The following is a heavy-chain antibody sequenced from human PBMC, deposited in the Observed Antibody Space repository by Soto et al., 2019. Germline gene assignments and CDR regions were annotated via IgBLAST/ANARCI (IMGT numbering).Heavy chain of an antibody. CDR1: GGSISSYF. V-gene: IGHV4-59*01. J-gene: IGHJ4*02. Sequence: PSETLSLTCTVSGGSISSYFYIWVRQPPGKGLEWIGSVYYTGTTDYNPSLKSRVTISVDTSKTQFSLNLGSVTAADTAVYYCARDIAAVPRAFDYWGRGTLVTVSS. CDR3: ARDIAAVPRAFDY. CDR2: VYYTGTT. D-gene: IGHD6-13*01.